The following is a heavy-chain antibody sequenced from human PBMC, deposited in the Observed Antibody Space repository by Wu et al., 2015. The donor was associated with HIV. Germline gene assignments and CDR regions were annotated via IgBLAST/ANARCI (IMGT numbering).Heavy chain of an antibody. D-gene: IGHD2-21*02. V-gene: IGHV1-46*01. CDR3: ARALNDGFWVVTAIPGGMDV. CDR2: INPSGGST. J-gene: IGHJ6*02. Sequence: QVQLVQSGAEVKKPGASVKVSCKASGYTFTSYYMHWVRQAPGQGLEWMGIINPSGGSTSYAQKFQGGVTMTRDTSTSTVYMELSSLRSEDTAVYYCARALNDGFWVVTAIPGGMDVWGQGTTVTVSS. CDR1: GYTFTSYY.